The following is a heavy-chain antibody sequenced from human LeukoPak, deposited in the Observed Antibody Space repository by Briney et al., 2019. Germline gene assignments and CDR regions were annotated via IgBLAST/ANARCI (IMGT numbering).Heavy chain of an antibody. V-gene: IGHV3-74*01. CDR2: INPDASDT. Sequence: GGSLRLSCAASKFTFGSFWMNWVRLVPGKGLLWVSRINPDASDTEYADSVKGRFTVSRDNARNTLYLEMRSLSVQDSGLYYCARVRNGYSSGLDVWFPGTWVTVSS. J-gene: IGHJ6*02. D-gene: IGHD2-15*01. CDR3: ARVRNGYSSGLDV. CDR1: KFTFGSFW.